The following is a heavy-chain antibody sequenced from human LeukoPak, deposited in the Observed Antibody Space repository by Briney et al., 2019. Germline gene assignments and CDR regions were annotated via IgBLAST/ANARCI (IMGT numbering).Heavy chain of an antibody. J-gene: IGHJ6*03. CDR2: IIPIFGTA. CDR3: ARGPSITMVRGGQWYYYMDV. Sequence: EASVKVSCKASGGTFSSYAISWVRQAPGQGLEWMGGIIPIFGTANYAQKFQGRVTITADKSTSTVYMELSSLRSEDTAVYYCARGPSITMVRGGQWYYYMDVWGKGTTVTISS. V-gene: IGHV1-69*06. D-gene: IGHD3-10*01. CDR1: GGTFSSYA.